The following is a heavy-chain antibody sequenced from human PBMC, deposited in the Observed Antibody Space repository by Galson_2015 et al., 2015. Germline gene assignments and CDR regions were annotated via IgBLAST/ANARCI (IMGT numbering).Heavy chain of an antibody. D-gene: IGHD3-22*01. CDR3: ARTLLGSSGYYYGYRWFDP. J-gene: IGHJ5*02. V-gene: IGHV5-10-1*01. CDR2: IDPSDSYT. CDR1: GYSFTSYW. Sequence: QSGAEVKKPGESLRISCKGSGYSFTSYWISWVRQMPGKGLEWMGRIDPSDSYTNYSPSFQGHVTISADKSISTAYLQWSSLKASDTAMYYCARTLLGSSGYYYGYRWFDPWGQGTLVTVSS.